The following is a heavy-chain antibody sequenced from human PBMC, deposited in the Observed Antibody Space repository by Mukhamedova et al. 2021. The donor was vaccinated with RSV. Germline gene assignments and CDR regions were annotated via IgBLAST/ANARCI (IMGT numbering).Heavy chain of an antibody. Sequence: GKGLEWVGFVRQKAHGGTKEYAASVEGRFTISRDDSKSIAYLQMNSLKIEDTAMYYCARVSKSNLGYYFYYMDVWGKGTTVTVSS. D-gene: IGHD4-11*01. CDR2: VRQKAHGGTK. V-gene: IGHV3-49*02. CDR3: ARVSKSNLGYYFYYMDV. J-gene: IGHJ6*03.